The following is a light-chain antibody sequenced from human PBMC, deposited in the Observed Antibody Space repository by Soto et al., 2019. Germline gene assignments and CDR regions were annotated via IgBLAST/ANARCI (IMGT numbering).Light chain of an antibody. J-gene: IGLJ2*01. CDR2: EVS. Sequence: QSALTQPPSVSGSPGQSVTISCTGTSSDVGSYNRVSWYQQPPGTAPKLMIYEVSNRPTGVTDSFSGSKSGNTASLTISGLQAEDEADYYCSLYTSSSTYVVFGGGTKVTVL. CDR1: SSDVGSYNR. V-gene: IGLV2-18*01. CDR3: SLYTSSSTYVV.